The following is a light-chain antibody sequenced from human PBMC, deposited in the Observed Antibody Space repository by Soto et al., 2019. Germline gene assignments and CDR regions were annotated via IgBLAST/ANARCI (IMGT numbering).Light chain of an antibody. CDR2: DAS. CDR3: QQYGSSPLT. V-gene: IGKV3-20*01. Sequence: EIGLTQSPGSLSLSPGERATLSCRASQSVSSSYLAWYQQKPGQAPRLLIYDASNRATGIPARFSGSGSGTDFTLTISRLEPEDFAVYYCQQYGSSPLTFGGGTKVDIK. J-gene: IGKJ4*01. CDR1: QSVSSSY.